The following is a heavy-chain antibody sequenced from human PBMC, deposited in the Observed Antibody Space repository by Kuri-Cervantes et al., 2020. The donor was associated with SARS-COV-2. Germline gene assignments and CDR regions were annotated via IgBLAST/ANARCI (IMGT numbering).Heavy chain of an antibody. CDR1: GYTFTGYY. CDR2: INPNSGGT. V-gene: IGHV1-2*04. Sequence: ASVKVSCKASGYTFTGYYMHWVRQAPGQGLEWMGWINPNSGGTNYAQKVQGWVTMTRDTSISTVYMELSRLRSDDTAVYYCARSTPLRRLVVISQGGAFDIWGQGTMVTASS. CDR3: ARSTPLRRLVVISQGGAFDI. J-gene: IGHJ3*02. D-gene: IGHD3-22*01.